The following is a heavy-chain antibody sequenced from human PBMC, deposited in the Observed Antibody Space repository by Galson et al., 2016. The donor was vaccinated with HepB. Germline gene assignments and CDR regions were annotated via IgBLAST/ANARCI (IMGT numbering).Heavy chain of an antibody. CDR2: INAGSTNT. Sequence: QSGAEVKKPGESLKISCKASGYTFTRSGVHWVRQAPGQRLEWMAWINAGSTNTRYSQRFQGRVTITSDTSASTAYMELTSLTSEDTAVYYCASWAGTSSGWSGPFDYWGQGTLVIVSS. CDR1: GYTFTRSG. CDR3: ASWAGTSSGWSGPFDY. J-gene: IGHJ4*02. V-gene: IGHV1-3*01. D-gene: IGHD6-25*01.